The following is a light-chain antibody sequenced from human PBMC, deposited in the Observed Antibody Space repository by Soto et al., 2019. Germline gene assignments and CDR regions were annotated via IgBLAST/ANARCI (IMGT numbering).Light chain of an antibody. CDR1: QGFXSS. V-gene: IGKV3-15*01. Sequence: TQCAGTLSLSPGESVDLSCRASQGFXSSYRAWYRQNPGQAPGLLTRCATTRATGGPARLSGSGSATEFTLTISSMHSEDFSVYYCQQYNKRPRTFGQGTKVEIK. CDR2: CAT. CDR3: QQYNKRPRT. J-gene: IGKJ1*01.